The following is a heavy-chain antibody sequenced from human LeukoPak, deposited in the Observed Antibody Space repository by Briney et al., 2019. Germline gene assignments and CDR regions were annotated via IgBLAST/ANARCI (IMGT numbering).Heavy chain of an antibody. J-gene: IGHJ3*01. CDR3: VRAIGAPGSFDF. D-gene: IGHD6-13*01. Sequence: GGSLRLSCAASGFTFSSNWMHWGRQVPGKGLAWVSRISRDGTITNYADSVKGRFTISRGNAKNTLYLQMNSLRAEDTAVFYCVRAIGAPGSFDFWGPGTMVAVSS. CDR2: ISRDGTIT. CDR1: GFTFSSNW. V-gene: IGHV3-74*01.